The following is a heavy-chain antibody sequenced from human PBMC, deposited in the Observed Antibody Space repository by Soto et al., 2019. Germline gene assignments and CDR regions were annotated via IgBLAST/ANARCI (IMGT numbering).Heavy chain of an antibody. V-gene: IGHV1-18*03. CDR3: ARDTYGLFDS. CDR2: INPRDGNT. CDR1: LYTFTNYY. D-gene: IGHD3-10*01. Sequence: ASVKVSCKASLYTFTNYYIQWVRQAPGQGLEWMGLINPRDGNTVYAERLQGRVTMTTDTSTSTAYMELRSLRSDDMAVYYCARDTYGLFDSWGQGTLVTVSS. J-gene: IGHJ4*02.